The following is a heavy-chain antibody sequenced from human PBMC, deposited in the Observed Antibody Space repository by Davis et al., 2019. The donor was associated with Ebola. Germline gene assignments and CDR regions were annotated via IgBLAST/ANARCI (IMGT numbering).Heavy chain of an antibody. CDR3: AKDFDYENGY. Sequence: HTGGSLRLSCAASGFIFSDYYMHWIRQAPGKGLVWVSRINSDGGNTGYADPVKGRFTISRDNAKNTLYLQMNGLRAEDTAVYYCAKDFDYENGYWGQGTLVTISS. CDR2: INSDGGNT. D-gene: IGHD3-9*01. CDR1: GFIFSDYY. J-gene: IGHJ4*02. V-gene: IGHV3-74*01.